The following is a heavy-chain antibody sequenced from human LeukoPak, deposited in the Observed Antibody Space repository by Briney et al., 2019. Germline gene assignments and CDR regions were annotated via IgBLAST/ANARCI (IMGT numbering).Heavy chain of an antibody. Sequence: GRSLRLSCAASGFTFSKYGIHWVRQAPGKGLEWVAVIWYDGRNKYYADSVEGRFTISRGNSKNTLWLQMNSLRVEDTAVYYCALGLVTDYWGQGTLVTVSS. V-gene: IGHV3-33*01. CDR2: IWYDGRNK. CDR1: GFTFSKYG. J-gene: IGHJ4*02. D-gene: IGHD3-9*01. CDR3: ALGLVTDY.